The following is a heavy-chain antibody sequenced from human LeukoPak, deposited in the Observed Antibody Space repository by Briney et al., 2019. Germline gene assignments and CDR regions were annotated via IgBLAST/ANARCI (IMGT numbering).Heavy chain of an antibody. Sequence: ASVKVSCKASGYTFTDQYIHWVRQAPGQGLEWMGWINPDTGGTDYAQKFQGRVTMTRDTSISTAYMELSRLTSDDTAVYYCTRYYCSACRGCTCYHFDYWGQGILVTVSS. V-gene: IGHV1-2*02. J-gene: IGHJ4*02. CDR3: TRYYCSACRGCTCYHFDY. CDR1: GYTFTDQY. D-gene: IGHD2-15*01. CDR2: INPDTGGT.